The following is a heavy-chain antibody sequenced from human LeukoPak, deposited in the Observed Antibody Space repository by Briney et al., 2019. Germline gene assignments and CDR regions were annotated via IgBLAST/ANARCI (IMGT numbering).Heavy chain of an antibody. CDR2: IKQDGSEQ. Sequence: GGSLRLSCAASGFTFSTYWMSWVRQAPGKGLEWVANIKQDGSEQYYVDSVKGRFTISRDNAKNSLYLQMNSLRVEDTAVYYCARGKSGSYGTKGYWGQGTLVTVSS. CDR3: ARGKSGSYGTKGY. CDR1: GFTFSTYW. D-gene: IGHD1-26*01. V-gene: IGHV3-7*01. J-gene: IGHJ4*02.